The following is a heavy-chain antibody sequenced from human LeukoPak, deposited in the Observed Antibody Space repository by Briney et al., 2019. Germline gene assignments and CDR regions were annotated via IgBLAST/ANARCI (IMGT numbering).Heavy chain of an antibody. Sequence: GGSLRLSCAASGFTFSSYAMHWVRQAPGKGLEWVAVIWYDGSKKYYTDSVKGRFTISRDNAKNSLYLQMNSLKASDTAMYYCARPDGYWGLSWGQGTLVTVSS. CDR2: IWYDGSKK. V-gene: IGHV3-33*01. D-gene: IGHD5-24*01. J-gene: IGHJ5*02. CDR3: ARPDGYWGLS. CDR1: GFTFSSYA.